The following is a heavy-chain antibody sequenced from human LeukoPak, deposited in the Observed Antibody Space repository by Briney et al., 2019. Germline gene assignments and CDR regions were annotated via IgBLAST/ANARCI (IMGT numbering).Heavy chain of an antibody. D-gene: IGHD3-10*01. CDR1: GGSISTYS. V-gene: IGHV4-59*08. CDR2: IYSSGST. CDR3: ARMFYFGTGSYPPAMDY. J-gene: IGHJ4*02. Sequence: SETLSLTCTVSGGSISTYSWTWIRQPPGKGLEWIGYIYSSGSTNYNPSPKSRVITSVDTSKNQFSLKLSSVTAADTAVYYCARMFYFGTGSYPPAMDYWGQGTLVTVSS.